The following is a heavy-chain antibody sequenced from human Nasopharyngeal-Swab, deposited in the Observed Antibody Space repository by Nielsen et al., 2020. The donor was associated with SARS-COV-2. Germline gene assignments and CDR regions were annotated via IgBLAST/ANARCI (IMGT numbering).Heavy chain of an antibody. D-gene: IGHD5-12*01. J-gene: IGHJ6*02. Sequence: GESLKISCAASGFTFSDHYMTWIRQAPGKGLEWVLYISPSSSDTNYADSVKGRFTISRDSSKNTLYLQMNSLRAEDTAVYYCARDTSVDIVLLYYGMDVWGQGTTVTVSS. CDR2: ISPSSSDT. CDR3: ARDTSVDIVLLYYGMDV. CDR1: GFTFSDHY. V-gene: IGHV3-11*06.